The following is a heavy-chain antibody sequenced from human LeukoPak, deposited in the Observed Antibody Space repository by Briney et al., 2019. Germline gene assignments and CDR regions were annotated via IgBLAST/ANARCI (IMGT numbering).Heavy chain of an antibody. CDR3: ARHGNGDDTSGYADY. J-gene: IGHJ4*02. Sequence: PGGSLRLSCAASGFTFGGSAIHWVRQASGKGLEWVGRIRNKANRHATLYAASMKGRFTLSRDDSTNTAYLQVDSLQTEDTAVYYCARHGNGDDTSGYADYWGRGILVTVSS. CDR2: IRNKANRHAT. D-gene: IGHD3-22*01. CDR1: GFTFGGSA. V-gene: IGHV3-73*01.